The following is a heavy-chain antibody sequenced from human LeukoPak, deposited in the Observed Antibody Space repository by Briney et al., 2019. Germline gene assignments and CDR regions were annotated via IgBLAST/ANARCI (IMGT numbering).Heavy chain of an antibody. V-gene: IGHV4-59*01. J-gene: IGHJ4*02. Sequence: NTSETLSLTCTVSGGSISSYYWSWVRQPPGKGLEWIGYIYYTGSTNYNPSLKSRVTISVDTSKNQFSLKLSSVTAADTAVYYCARGNSGSYYGFDYWGQGTLATVSS. CDR3: ARGNSGSYYGFDY. CDR2: IYYTGST. CDR1: GGSISSYY. D-gene: IGHD1-26*01.